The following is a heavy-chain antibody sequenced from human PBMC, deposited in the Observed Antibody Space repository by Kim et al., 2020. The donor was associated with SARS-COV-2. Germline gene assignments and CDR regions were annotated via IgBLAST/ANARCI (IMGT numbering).Heavy chain of an antibody. Sequence: YADSVEGRFAIFRDNAKNSLFLQMNSLRAEDTAVYYCTRDNPTVVDFDSWSQGTLVTISS. J-gene: IGHJ4*02. CDR3: TRDNPTVVDFDS. D-gene: IGHD2-15*01. V-gene: IGHV3-48*03.